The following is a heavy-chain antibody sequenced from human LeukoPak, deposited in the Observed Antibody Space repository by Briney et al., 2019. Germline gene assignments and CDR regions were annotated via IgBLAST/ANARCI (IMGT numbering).Heavy chain of an antibody. CDR1: GFTFSSYA. V-gene: IGHV3-20*04. CDR2: INWNGGST. CDR3: AREDKGGVDY. D-gene: IGHD3-16*01. J-gene: IGHJ4*02. Sequence: GGSLRLSCAASGFTFSSYAMSWVRQAPGKGLEWVSGINWNGGSTGYADSVKGRFTISRDNAKNSLYLQMNSLRAEDTALYYCAREDKGGVDYWGQGTLVTVSS.